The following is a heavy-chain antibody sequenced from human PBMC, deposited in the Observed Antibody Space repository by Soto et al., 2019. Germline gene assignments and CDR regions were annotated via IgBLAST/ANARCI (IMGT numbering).Heavy chain of an antibody. CDR1: GGSIISSSYY. CDR3: ATRVIGRLDDY. CDR2: IYYSGST. V-gene: IGHV4-39*01. J-gene: IGHJ4*02. Sequence: SETLSLTCTVSGGSIISSSYYWCCIRQPPGKGLEWIGSIYYSGSTYYNPSLKSRVTISVDTSKNQFSLKLSSVTAADTAVYYCATRVIGRLDDYWGQGTQVTVSS. D-gene: IGHD3-16*01.